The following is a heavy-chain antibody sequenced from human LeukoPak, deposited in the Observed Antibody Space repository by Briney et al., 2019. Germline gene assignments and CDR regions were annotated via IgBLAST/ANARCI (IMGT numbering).Heavy chain of an antibody. CDR2: IWYDGSNK. Sequence: GGSLRLSCAASGFTFSSYGMHWVRQAPGKGLEWVAVIWYDGSNKYYADSVKGRFTISRDNSKNTLYLQMNSLRAEDTAVYYCGIVYSSGWYGDYFDYWGQGTLVTVSS. CDR1: GFTFSSYG. V-gene: IGHV3-30*02. D-gene: IGHD6-19*01. CDR3: GIVYSSGWYGDYFDY. J-gene: IGHJ4*02.